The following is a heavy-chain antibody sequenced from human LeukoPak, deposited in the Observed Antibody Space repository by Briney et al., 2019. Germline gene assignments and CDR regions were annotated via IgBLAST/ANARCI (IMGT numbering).Heavy chain of an antibody. CDR1: GFSLSTSGMR. D-gene: IGHD3-22*01. Sequence: SGPALVKPTQTLTPTCTFSGFSLSTSGMRVSWIRQPPGKALEWLARIDWDDDKFYSTSLKTRLTISKDTSKNQVVLTMTNMDPVDTATYYCARSPYYYDSSGYYYGWFDPWGQGTLVTVSS. J-gene: IGHJ5*02. CDR3: ARSPYYYDSSGYYYGWFDP. CDR2: IDWDDDK. V-gene: IGHV2-70*04.